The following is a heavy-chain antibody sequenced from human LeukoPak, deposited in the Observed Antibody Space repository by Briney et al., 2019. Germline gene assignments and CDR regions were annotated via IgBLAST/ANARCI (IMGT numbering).Heavy chain of an antibody. CDR2: ITGSGGNT. CDR3: AKWGDYDVLTGYYVSDY. J-gene: IGHJ4*02. V-gene: IGHV3-23*01. CDR1: GFTFSNYA. D-gene: IGHD3-9*01. Sequence: PGASLRLSCVASGFTFSNYAMSWVRLAPGKGLEWVSAITGSGGNTYYADSVKGRFTISRDNSKNTVFLQMNSLRAEDTAVYYCAKWGDYDVLTGYYVSDYWGQGTLVTVSS.